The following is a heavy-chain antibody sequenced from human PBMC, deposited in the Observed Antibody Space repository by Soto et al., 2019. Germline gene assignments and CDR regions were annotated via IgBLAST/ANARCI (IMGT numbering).Heavy chain of an antibody. CDR3: ARNTSTYFDS. CDR2: VYYSGST. Sequence: SETLSLTCAVSCYSISNGDYWGWIRQAPGKGLEWIGSVYYSGSTHYEPSLRGRIAISVDTLKNQFSLRLPSVTAADTAMYFCARNTSTYFDSWGQGIPVTVSS. CDR1: CYSISNGDY. V-gene: IGHV4-38-2*01. J-gene: IGHJ4*02.